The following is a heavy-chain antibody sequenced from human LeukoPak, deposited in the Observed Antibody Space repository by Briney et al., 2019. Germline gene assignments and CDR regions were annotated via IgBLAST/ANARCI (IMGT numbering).Heavy chain of an antibody. CDR2: IIPILGIA. V-gene: IGHV1-69*02. CDR1: GGTFSSYT. Sequence: SVKVSCRASGGTFSSYTISWVRQAPGQGLEWMGRIIPILGIANYAQKFQGRVTITADKSTSTAYMELSSLRSEDTAVYYCARGSSGWTYSWFDPWGQGTLVTVSS. J-gene: IGHJ5*02. CDR3: ARGSSGWTYSWFDP. D-gene: IGHD6-19*01.